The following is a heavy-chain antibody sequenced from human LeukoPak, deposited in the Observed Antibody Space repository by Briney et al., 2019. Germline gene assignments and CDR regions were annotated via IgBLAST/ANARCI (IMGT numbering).Heavy chain of an antibody. J-gene: IGHJ4*02. D-gene: IGHD5-24*01. CDR2: IYHSGST. Sequence: SETLSLTCAVSGASISSGTYYWGWIRQPPGKGLEWIGSIYHSGSTYYNPSLKSRVTISVDTSKNQFSLKLSSVTAADTAVYYCARGGDLEMADYWGQGTLVTVSS. CDR3: ARGGDLEMADY. CDR1: GASISSGTYY. V-gene: IGHV4-39*07.